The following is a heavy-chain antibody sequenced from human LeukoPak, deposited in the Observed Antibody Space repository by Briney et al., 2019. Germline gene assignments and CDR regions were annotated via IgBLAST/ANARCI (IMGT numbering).Heavy chain of an antibody. CDR2: FTYNSGNS. D-gene: IGHD2-21*02. V-gene: IGHV3-23*01. Sequence: GGSLRLSCRTSGFTFGSFTMSWVRQTPGKGLEWIATFTYNSGNSWHADFVKGRFTISRDNSKSTLYLQMHSLRADDTALYYCTKRRPTGSVTVDEYWGQGALVTVSS. CDR1: GFTFGSFT. J-gene: IGHJ4*02. CDR3: TKRRPTGSVTVDEY.